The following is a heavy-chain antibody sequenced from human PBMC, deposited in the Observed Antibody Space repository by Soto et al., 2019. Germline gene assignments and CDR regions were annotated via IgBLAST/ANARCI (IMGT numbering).Heavy chain of an antibody. CDR2: IFYSGST. CDR1: GGSISSDY. CDR3: ARSTTGVGEDY. Sequence: QVQLQESGPGLVKPSETLSLTCTVSGGSISSDYWSWIRQPPGKGLEWIGYIFYSGSTNYNPSLKSRVTISVDTSKNKSSLKLSSVTAADTAVFYCARSTTGVGEDYWGQGILVTVSS. J-gene: IGHJ4*02. V-gene: IGHV4-59*12. D-gene: IGHD2-8*01.